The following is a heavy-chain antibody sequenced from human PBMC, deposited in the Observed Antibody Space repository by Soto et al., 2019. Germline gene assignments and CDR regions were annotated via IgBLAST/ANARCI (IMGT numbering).Heavy chain of an antibody. CDR1: GFTFSSHA. V-gene: IGHV3-23*01. D-gene: IGHD6-13*01. Sequence: GGSLRLSCAASGFTFSSHAMSWVRQAPGKGLEWVSAISDNGDTTYYADSVKGRFTISRDNSKNILYLQMNNLRGEDSAIYYCTGRVAAGTLNWFDPWGQGTLVT. CDR2: ISDNGDTT. CDR3: TGRVAAGTLNWFDP. J-gene: IGHJ5*02.